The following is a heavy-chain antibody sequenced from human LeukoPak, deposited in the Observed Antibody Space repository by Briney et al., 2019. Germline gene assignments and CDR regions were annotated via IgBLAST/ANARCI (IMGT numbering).Heavy chain of an antibody. J-gene: IGHJ5*02. D-gene: IGHD6-13*01. Sequence: SETLSLTCAVSGGSISSSSYYWGWVRQPPGKGLEWIGGVCYSGSTYYNPGLKSRVTISVDTSKNQFSLKLSSVTAADTAVYYCARRSSSWYGNWFDPWGQGTLVTVSS. CDR2: VCYSGST. CDR1: GGSISSSSYY. V-gene: IGHV4-39*01. CDR3: ARRSSSWYGNWFDP.